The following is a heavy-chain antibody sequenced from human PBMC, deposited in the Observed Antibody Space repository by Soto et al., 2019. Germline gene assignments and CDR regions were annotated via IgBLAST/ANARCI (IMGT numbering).Heavy chain of an antibody. D-gene: IGHD2-8*02. CDR1: GGSISSGGYY. CDR3: AKATATGGGAFDI. CDR2: IYYSRST. J-gene: IGHJ3*02. Sequence: PSETLSLTCTVSGGSISSGGYYWSWIRQHPGKGLEWIGYIYYSRSTYYNPSLKSRVTISVDTSKNQFSLKLSSVTAADTAVYYCAKATATGGGAFDICGQGTMVTVSS. V-gene: IGHV4-31*03.